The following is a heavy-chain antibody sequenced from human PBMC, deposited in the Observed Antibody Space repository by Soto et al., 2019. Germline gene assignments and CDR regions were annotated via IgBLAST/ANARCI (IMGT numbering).Heavy chain of an antibody. D-gene: IGHD2-8*01. Sequence: ASVKVSCKASGYTFTGYYMHWVRQAPGQGPEWMGWINPNSGGTNYAQKFQGWVTMTRDTSISTAYMELSRLRSDDTAVYYCARSSCTNGVCSLGYWGQGTLVTVSS. CDR1: GYTFTGYY. CDR3: ARSSCTNGVCSLGY. CDR2: INPNSGGT. V-gene: IGHV1-2*04. J-gene: IGHJ4*02.